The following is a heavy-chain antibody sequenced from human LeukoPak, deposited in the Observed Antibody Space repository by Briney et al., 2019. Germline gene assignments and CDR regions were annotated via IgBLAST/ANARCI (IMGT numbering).Heavy chain of an antibody. CDR1: GGSISSGSYY. CDR2: IYYSGST. CDR3: ARALLDFWSGYSEFDP. J-gene: IGHJ5*02. V-gene: IGHV4-39*01. D-gene: IGHD3-3*01. Sequence: KSSETLSLTCTVSGGSISSGSYYWGWIRQPPGKGLEWIGSIYYSGSTYYNPSLKSRVTISVDTSKNQFSLKLSSVTAADMAVYYCARALLDFWSGYSEFDPWGQGTLVTVSS.